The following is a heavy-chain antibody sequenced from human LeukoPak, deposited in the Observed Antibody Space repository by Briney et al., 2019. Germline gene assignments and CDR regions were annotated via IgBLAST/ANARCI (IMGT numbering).Heavy chain of an antibody. D-gene: IGHD3-3*01. Sequence: PGGSLRLSCAASGFTFSNAWMSWVRQAPGKGLEWVGRIKSKTDGGTTDYAAPVKGRFTISRDDSKNTLYLQMNSLKTEDTAVYYCAKTHPYDFWSGYYEGVFDYWGQGTLVTVSS. CDR2: IKSKTDGGTT. CDR1: GFTFSNAW. CDR3: AKTHPYDFWSGYYEGVFDY. V-gene: IGHV3-15*01. J-gene: IGHJ4*02.